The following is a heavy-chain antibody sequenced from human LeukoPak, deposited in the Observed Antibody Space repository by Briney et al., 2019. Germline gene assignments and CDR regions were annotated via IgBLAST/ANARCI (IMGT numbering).Heavy chain of an antibody. CDR3: AKDESARVGYSTSWVDPFDY. CDR2: ISGSGGFT. CDR1: GFTFSSYA. D-gene: IGHD6-13*01. J-gene: IGHJ4*02. V-gene: IGHV3-23*01. Sequence: PGGSLRLSCATSGFTFSSYAMSWVRQAPGKGLEWVSVISGSGGFTYYADSVKGRFTISRDNSKNTLYLQMNSLRAEDTAVYYCAKDESARVGYSTSWVDPFDYWGQGTLVTVSS.